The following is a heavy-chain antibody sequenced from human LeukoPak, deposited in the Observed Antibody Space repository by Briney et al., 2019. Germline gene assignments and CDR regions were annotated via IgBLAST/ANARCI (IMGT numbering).Heavy chain of an antibody. D-gene: IGHD6-19*01. Sequence: ASVKVSCKVSGYTLNELSMDWVRQAPGEGPEWMGGFDPEDGETIYAQKFQGRVTMTEDTSTDTAYMELSSLRSEDTAVYYCATVVSHSSDWYGPFDCWGQGTLVTVSS. J-gene: IGHJ4*02. CDR3: ATVVSHSSDWYGPFDC. V-gene: IGHV1-24*01. CDR2: FDPEDGET. CDR1: GYTLNELS.